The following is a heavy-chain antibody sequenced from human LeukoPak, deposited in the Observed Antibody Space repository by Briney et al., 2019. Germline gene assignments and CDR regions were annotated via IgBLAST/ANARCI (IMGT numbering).Heavy chain of an antibody. CDR3: AKDPPVVPAAPDY. D-gene: IGHD2-2*01. V-gene: IGHV3-30*02. CDR1: GFTFSSYG. CDR2: IRYDGSNK. Sequence: GGSLRLSCAASGFTFSSYGMHWVRQAPGKGLEWVAFIRYDGSNKYYADSVKGRFTISRDNSKNTLYLQMNSLRAEDTAVYYCAKDPPVVPAAPDYWGQGTLVTVSS. J-gene: IGHJ4*02.